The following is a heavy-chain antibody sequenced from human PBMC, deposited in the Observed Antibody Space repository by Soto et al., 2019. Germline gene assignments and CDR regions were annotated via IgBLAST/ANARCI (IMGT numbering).Heavy chain of an antibody. CDR2: IYYSGST. D-gene: IGHD5-18*01. Sequence: TLSLTCTVSGGSISSYYWSWIRQPPGKGLEWIGYIYYSGSTNYNPSLKSRVTISVDTSKNQFSLKLSSVTAADTAVYYCAHGVDTVWQSWFDPWGQGTLVTVSS. J-gene: IGHJ5*02. CDR3: AHGVDTVWQSWFDP. CDR1: GGSISSYY. V-gene: IGHV4-59*01.